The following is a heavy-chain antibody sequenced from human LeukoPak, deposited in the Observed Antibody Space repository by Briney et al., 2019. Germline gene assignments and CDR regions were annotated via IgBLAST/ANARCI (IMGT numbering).Heavy chain of an antibody. D-gene: IGHD4-23*01. CDR3: ARETTVVTPGRSDVFDI. V-gene: IGHV4-59*11. Sequence: SETLSLTCTVSGGSISSHYWNWVRQPPGKGLEWIGYIYYSGSTNYNPSLKSRVTISVDTAKNQFSLKLSSVTAADTAVYYCARETTVVTPGRSDVFDIWGQGTMVTVSS. CDR1: GGSISSHY. CDR2: IYYSGST. J-gene: IGHJ3*02.